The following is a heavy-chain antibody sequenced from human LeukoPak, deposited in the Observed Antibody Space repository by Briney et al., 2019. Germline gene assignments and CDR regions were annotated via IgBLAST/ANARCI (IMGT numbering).Heavy chain of an antibody. CDR2: INPNSGGT. V-gene: IGHV1-2*02. CDR3: ATLTQSL. D-gene: IGHD1-14*01. Sequence: ASVKVSCKASAYSYTGYYMHWVRQAPGQGLEWMGWINPNSGGTKYAQKFQGRVTMTRDTSISTAYMELSRLRSDDTAVYYCATLTQSLWGQGTLVTVSS. CDR1: AYSYTGYY. J-gene: IGHJ4*02.